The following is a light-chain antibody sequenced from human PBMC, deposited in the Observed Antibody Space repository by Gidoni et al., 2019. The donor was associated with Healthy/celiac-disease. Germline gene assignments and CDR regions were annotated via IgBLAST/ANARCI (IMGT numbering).Light chain of an antibody. Sequence: DIQMTQSPSSLSASVGDRLTITCRASQDISSYLSWYQQRPGKAPKLLISGASSLQSGVSSRFSGSGSGTDFTFSISALQPEDFATYYCQQTYSTSWTFGQGTKVEIK. CDR1: QDISSY. J-gene: IGKJ1*01. CDR3: QQTYSTSWT. CDR2: GAS. V-gene: IGKV1-39*01.